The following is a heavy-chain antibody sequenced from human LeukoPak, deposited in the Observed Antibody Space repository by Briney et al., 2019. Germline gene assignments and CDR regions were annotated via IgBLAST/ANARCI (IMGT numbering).Heavy chain of an antibody. CDR2: IYYSGST. V-gene: IGHV4-59*01. CDR3: ARPLRTTGWFDP. D-gene: IGHD4-11*01. Sequence: SETLSLTCTVSGGSISSYYWSWIRQPAGKGLEWIGYIYYSGSTNYNPSLKSRVTISVDTSKNQFSLKLSSVTAADTAVYYCARPLRTTGWFDPWGQGTLVTVSS. CDR1: GGSISSYY. J-gene: IGHJ5*02.